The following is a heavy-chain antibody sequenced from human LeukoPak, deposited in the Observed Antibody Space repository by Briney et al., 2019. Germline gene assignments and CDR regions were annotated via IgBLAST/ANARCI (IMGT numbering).Heavy chain of an antibody. CDR3: ARVPLTDGSGSYYKRDIYYYYGMDV. CDR1: GGSISSGSYY. J-gene: IGHJ6*02. CDR2: IYTSGST. Sequence: SQTLSLTCTDSGGSISSGSYYWSWIRQPAGKGLEWIGRIYTSGSTNYNPSLKSRVTISVDTSKNQFSLKLSSVTAADTAVYYCARVPLTDGSGSYYKRDIYYYYGMDVWGQGTTVTVSS. D-gene: IGHD3-10*01. V-gene: IGHV4-61*02.